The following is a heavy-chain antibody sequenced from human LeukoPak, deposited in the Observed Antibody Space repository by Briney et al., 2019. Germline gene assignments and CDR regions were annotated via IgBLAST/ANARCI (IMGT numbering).Heavy chain of an antibody. CDR2: IETPGDT. Sequence: GGSLRLSCAASGFTFSSYDMHWGRQATGKGLEWVSAIETPGDTHYAGSVKGRFTISRDNAKNSLFLQMNSLRAGDTAVYYCARDLTGENAFDIWGQGTMVTVSS. CDR1: GFTFSSYD. D-gene: IGHD1-20*01. V-gene: IGHV3-13*04. CDR3: ARDLTGENAFDI. J-gene: IGHJ3*02.